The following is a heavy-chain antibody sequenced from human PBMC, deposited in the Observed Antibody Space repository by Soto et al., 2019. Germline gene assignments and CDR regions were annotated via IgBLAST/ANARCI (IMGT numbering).Heavy chain of an antibody. J-gene: IGHJ6*02. CDR2: ISSSSSTI. CDR3: ASTGSGYKYYYYGMDV. CDR1: GFTFSSYS. V-gene: IGHV3-48*02. D-gene: IGHD3-3*01. Sequence: PGGSLRLSCAASGFTFSSYSMNWVRQAPGKGLEWVSYISSSSSTIYYADSVKGRFTISRDNAKNSLYLQMNSLRDEDTAVYYCASTGSGYKYYYYGMDVWGQGTTVTVSS.